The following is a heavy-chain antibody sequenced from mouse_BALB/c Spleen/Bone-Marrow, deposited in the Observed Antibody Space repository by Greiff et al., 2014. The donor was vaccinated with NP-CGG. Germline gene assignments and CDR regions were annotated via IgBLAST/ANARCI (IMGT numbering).Heavy chain of an antibody. J-gene: IGHJ1*01. Sequence: EAQLQQSGAELVKPGASVKLSCTASGFNIKDTYLHWVKQRPEQGLDWIGRIDPAIFTKYDPKFQGKATITADTSSNTAYLQLSSLTSEDTAVYYCASYRYGWYFDVWGAGTTVTVSS. CDR1: GFNIKDTY. V-gene: IGHV14-3*02. D-gene: IGHD2-14*01. CDR2: IDPAIFT. CDR3: ASYRYGWYFDV.